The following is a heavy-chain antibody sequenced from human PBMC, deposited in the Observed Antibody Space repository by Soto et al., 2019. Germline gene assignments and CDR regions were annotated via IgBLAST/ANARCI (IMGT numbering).Heavy chain of an antibody. J-gene: IGHJ3*02. V-gene: IGHV3-33*01. Sequence: PGGSLRLSCAASGFTFSSHGMHWARQAPGKGLEWVAVIWFDGSTKYYAESVKGRFTISRDNSRNMLYLQMNSLRAEDTAVYFCARAYYYDSGAYQNAFDIWGQGTMVTVSS. CDR2: IWFDGSTK. CDR1: GFTFSSHG. CDR3: ARAYYYDSGAYQNAFDI. D-gene: IGHD3-22*01.